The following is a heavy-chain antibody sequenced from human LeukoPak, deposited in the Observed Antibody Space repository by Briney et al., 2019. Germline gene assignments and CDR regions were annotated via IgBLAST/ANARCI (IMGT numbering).Heavy chain of an antibody. D-gene: IGHD2-8*01. Sequence: AGSLRLSCAASGFSFSSYAMSWVRQAPPKGLEWVSAISVSGGSTYYTHSFKGRFTISRDNSKNTLYLQMNSLRAEDTAVYYCAQLPPGGVRVNWFDPWGQGNLVTVSS. V-gene: IGHV3-23*01. CDR3: AQLPPGGVRVNWFDP. CDR2: ISVSGGST. CDR1: GFSFSSYA. J-gene: IGHJ5*02.